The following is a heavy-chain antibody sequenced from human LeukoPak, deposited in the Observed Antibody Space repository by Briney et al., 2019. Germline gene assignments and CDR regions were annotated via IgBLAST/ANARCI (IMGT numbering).Heavy chain of an antibody. CDR1: GYTFTGYY. D-gene: IGHD1-26*01. Sequence: ASVKVSXEASGYTFTGYYMHWVRQAPGQGLEWMGWINPNSDGTNYAQKFQGRVTMTRDTSISTAYMELSRLRSDDTAVYYCARNGILDYWGQGTLVTVSS. CDR2: INPNSDGT. V-gene: IGHV1-2*02. CDR3: ARNGILDY. J-gene: IGHJ4*02.